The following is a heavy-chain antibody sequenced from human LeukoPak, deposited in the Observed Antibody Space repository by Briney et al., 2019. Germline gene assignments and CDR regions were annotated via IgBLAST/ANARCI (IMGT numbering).Heavy chain of an antibody. Sequence: GGSLRLSCAASGFTFSSYAMSWVRQAPGKGLEWVSAISGSGGSTYYADSVKGRFTISRDNSKNTLYLQMNSLRAEDTAVYYCAKPRSYSVSSGSNWFDPWGQGTLVTVSS. D-gene: IGHD3-22*01. CDR2: ISGSGGST. CDR1: GFTFSSYA. J-gene: IGHJ5*02. V-gene: IGHV3-23*01. CDR3: AKPRSYSVSSGSNWFDP.